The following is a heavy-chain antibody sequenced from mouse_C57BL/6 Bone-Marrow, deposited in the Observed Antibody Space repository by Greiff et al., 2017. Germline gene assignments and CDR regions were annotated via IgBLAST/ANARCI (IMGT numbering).Heavy chain of an antibody. CDR2: ISDGGSYT. Sequence: EVQLVESGGGLVKPGGSLKLSCAASGFTFSSYAMSWVRQTPEKRLEWVATISDGGSYTYYPDNVQGRFTISRDNAKNNLYLQMSHLKSEDTAMYYCASDFYDGDYWGQGTSVTVSS. V-gene: IGHV5-4*01. J-gene: IGHJ4*01. D-gene: IGHD2-3*01. CDR1: GFTFSSYA. CDR3: ASDFYDGDY.